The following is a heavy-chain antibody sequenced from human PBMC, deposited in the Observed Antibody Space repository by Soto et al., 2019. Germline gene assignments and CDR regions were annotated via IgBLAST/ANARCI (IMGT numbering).Heavy chain of an antibody. CDR3: EKDLGWLRRDYYYGMDV. CDR2: ISYDGSNK. D-gene: IGHD5-12*01. Sequence: QVQLVESGGGVVQPGRSLRLSCAASGFTFSSYGMHWVRQAPGKGLEWVAVISYDGSNKYYADSVKGRCTISRDNSKNTLYLQMNSLRAEDTAVYYCEKDLGWLRRDYYYGMDVWGQGTTVTVSS. V-gene: IGHV3-30*18. J-gene: IGHJ6*02. CDR1: GFTFSSYG.